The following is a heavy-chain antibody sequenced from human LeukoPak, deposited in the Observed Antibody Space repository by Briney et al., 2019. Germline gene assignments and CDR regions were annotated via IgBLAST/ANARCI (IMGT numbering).Heavy chain of an antibody. D-gene: IGHD3-22*01. J-gene: IGHJ1*01. V-gene: IGHV3-23*01. CDR2: ISGSGGST. Sequence: GGSLRLSCAAPGFTFSSYAMSWVRQAPGKGLEWVSAISGSGGSTYYADSVKGRFTISRDNAKNSLYLQMNSLRAEDTAVYYCARHLYYDSSGIQHWGQGTLVTVSS. CDR3: ARHLYYDSSGIQH. CDR1: GFTFSSYA.